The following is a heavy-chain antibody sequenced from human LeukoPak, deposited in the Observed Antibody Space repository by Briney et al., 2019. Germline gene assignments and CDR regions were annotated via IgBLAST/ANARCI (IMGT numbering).Heavy chain of an antibody. V-gene: IGHV4-39*07. Sequence: SETLSLTCTVSGGSISSSSYYWGWIRQPPGKGLEWIGSIYYSGSTYYNPSLKSRATISVDTSKNQFSLKLSSVTAADTAVYYCAREASKYSGSHYDSFDIWGQGTMVTVSS. J-gene: IGHJ3*02. D-gene: IGHD1-26*01. CDR3: AREASKYSGSHYDSFDI. CDR2: IYYSGST. CDR1: GGSISSSSYY.